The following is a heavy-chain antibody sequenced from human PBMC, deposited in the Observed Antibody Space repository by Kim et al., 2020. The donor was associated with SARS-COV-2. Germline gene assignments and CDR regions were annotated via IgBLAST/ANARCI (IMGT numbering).Heavy chain of an antibody. CDR3: ARYSGSYYFSIPYYYYGMDV. V-gene: IGHV3-74*01. D-gene: IGHD1-26*01. Sequence: GGSLRLSCAASGFTFSSYWMHWVRQAPGKGLVWVSRINSDGSSTSYADSVKGRFTISRDNAKNTLYLQMNSLRAEDTAVYYCARYSGSYYFSIPYYYYGMDVWGQGTTVTVSS. CDR1: GFTFSSYW. CDR2: INSDGSST. J-gene: IGHJ6*02.